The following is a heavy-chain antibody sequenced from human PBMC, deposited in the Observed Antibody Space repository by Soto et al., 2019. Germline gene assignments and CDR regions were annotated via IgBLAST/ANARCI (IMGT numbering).Heavy chain of an antibody. CDR1: GGTFSSYA. CDR3: AGEGRWYQYFDY. J-gene: IGHJ4*02. V-gene: IGHV1-69*05. CDR2: IIPIFGTA. Sequence: QVQLVQSGAEVKKPGSSVKVSCKASGGTFSSYAISWVRQAPGQGLEWMGGIIPIFGTANYAQKFQGRVTITTDESTSTVYMELSSLRSEDTAVYYCAGEGRWYQYFDYWGQGTLVTVSS. D-gene: IGHD2-15*01.